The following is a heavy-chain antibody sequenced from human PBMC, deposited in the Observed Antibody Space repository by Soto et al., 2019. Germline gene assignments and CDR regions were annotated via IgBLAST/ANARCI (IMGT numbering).Heavy chain of an antibody. D-gene: IGHD6-13*01. CDR3: ARVGDSSSWYYYGMDV. J-gene: IGHJ6*02. CDR2: ISYDGSNK. Sequence: QVQLVESGGGVVQPGRPLRLSCAASGFTFSSYAMHWVRQAPGKGLEWVAVISYDGSNKYYADSVKGRFTISRDNSKNTLYLQMNSLRAEDTAVYYCARVGDSSSWYYYGMDVWGQGTTVTVSS. V-gene: IGHV3-30-3*01. CDR1: GFTFSSYA.